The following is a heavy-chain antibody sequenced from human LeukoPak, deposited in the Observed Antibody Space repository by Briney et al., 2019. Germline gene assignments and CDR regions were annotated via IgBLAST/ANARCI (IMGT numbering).Heavy chain of an antibody. V-gene: IGHV4-39*07. D-gene: IGHD6-13*01. Sequence: SETLSLTCTVSGGSISSSSYYWGWIRQPPGKGLEWIGSIYYSGSTYYNPSLKSRVTISVDTSKNQFSLKLSSVTAADTAVYYCASTRSSPKDYWGQGTLVTVSS. CDR2: IYYSGST. J-gene: IGHJ4*02. CDR3: ASTRSSPKDY. CDR1: GGSISSSSYY.